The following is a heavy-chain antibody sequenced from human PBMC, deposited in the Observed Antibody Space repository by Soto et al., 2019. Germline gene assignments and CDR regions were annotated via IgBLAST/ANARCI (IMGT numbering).Heavy chain of an antibody. D-gene: IGHD3-22*01. J-gene: IGHJ4*02. CDR1: GFSLSNARMG. CDR2: IFSNDEK. Sequence: SGPTLVNPTETLTLTCTVSGFSLSNARMGVSWIRQPPGKALEWLAHIFSNDEKSYSTSLKSRLTISKDTSKSQVVLTMTNMDPVDTATYYCARIITFPYDSSGYYDYWGQGTLVTVSS. V-gene: IGHV2-26*01. CDR3: ARIITFPYDSSGYYDY.